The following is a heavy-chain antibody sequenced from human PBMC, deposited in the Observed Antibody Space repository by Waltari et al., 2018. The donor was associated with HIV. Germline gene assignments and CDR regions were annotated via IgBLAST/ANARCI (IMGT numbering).Heavy chain of an antibody. CDR1: GFTFSSYA. D-gene: IGHD1-26*01. Sequence: EVQLLESGGGLVQPGGSLRLSCAASGFTFSSYAMGWVRQAPGKGLELVSSISDSGDNRYYADSVKGRFTVSRDNSKNTLYLQVNNLRAEDTAVYYCSLGKIFDYWGQGTLVTVSS. CDR3: SLGKIFDY. V-gene: IGHV3-23*01. CDR2: ISDSGDNR. J-gene: IGHJ4*02.